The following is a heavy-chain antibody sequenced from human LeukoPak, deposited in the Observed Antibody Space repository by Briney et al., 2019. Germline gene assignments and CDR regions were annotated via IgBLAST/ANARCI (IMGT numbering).Heavy chain of an antibody. CDR2: IIPIFGTA. Sequence: SVKVSCKASGGTFSSYAISWVRQAPGQGLEWMGGIIPIFGTANYAQKFQGRVTITADESTSTAYMELSSLRSEDTAVYYCARDRLRITGTPDMDYWGQGTLVTVSS. CDR1: GGTFSSYA. V-gene: IGHV1-69*01. D-gene: IGHD1-20*01. CDR3: ARDRLRITGTPDMDY. J-gene: IGHJ4*02.